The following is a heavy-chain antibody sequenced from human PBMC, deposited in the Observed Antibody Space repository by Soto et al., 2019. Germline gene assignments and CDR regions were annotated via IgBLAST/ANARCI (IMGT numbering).Heavy chain of an antibody. CDR1: GTSISSSYW. V-gene: IGHV4-4*02. D-gene: IGHD2-21*01. CDR2: IYHTGIT. J-gene: IGHJ5*02. CDR3: ATLPPRIVVVLSEFPT. Sequence: QVQLRQSGPGLVKPSGTLSLTCVVSGTSISSSYWWTWVRQSPGKGLEWIGEIYHTGITKYNPSLKTRVTISVDKSSNQFCLKLTSVTAADTAMYYCATLPPRIVVVLSEFPTWGQGSQVTVSS.